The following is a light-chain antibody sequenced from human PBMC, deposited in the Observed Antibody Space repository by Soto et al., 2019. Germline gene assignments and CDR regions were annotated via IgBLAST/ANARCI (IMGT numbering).Light chain of an antibody. Sequence: DIQMTQSPSTLSASVGDRVTVTCRASQSISNWLAWYQQKPGKAPKLLIYDASSLESGVRSRFSGSGSGTEFTLSISSLQPDDFATYYCQQYSSYSPFTFGPGTKVDI. J-gene: IGKJ3*01. V-gene: IGKV1-5*01. CDR1: QSISNW. CDR2: DAS. CDR3: QQYSSYSPFT.